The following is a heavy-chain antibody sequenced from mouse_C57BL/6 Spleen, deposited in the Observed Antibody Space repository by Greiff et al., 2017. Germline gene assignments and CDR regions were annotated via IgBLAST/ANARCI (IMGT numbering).Heavy chain of an antibody. J-gene: IGHJ1*03. D-gene: IGHD1-2*01. CDR3: ARNNGCDGYFDV. CDR2: IWRGGST. CDR1: GFSLTSYG. Sequence: QVQLKESGPGLVQPSQSLSITCTVSGFSLTSYGVHWVRQSPGKGLEWLGVIWRGGSTDYNAAFISRLSISKDNSKSQVFFKMNSLQADDTAVYYCARNNGCDGYFDVWGTGTTVTVSS. V-gene: IGHV2-2*01.